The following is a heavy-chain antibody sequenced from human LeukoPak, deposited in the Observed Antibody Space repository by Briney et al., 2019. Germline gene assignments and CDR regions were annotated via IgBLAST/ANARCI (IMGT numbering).Heavy chain of an antibody. CDR3: ARDRHRQDYGSGGLDY. D-gene: IGHD4-17*01. CDR2: ISSSSSYI. V-gene: IGHV3-21*01. CDR1: GFTFSSYS. J-gene: IGHJ4*02. Sequence: GGSLRLSCAASGFTFSSYSMNWVRQAPGKGLEWVSSISSSSSYIYYANSVKGRFTISRDNAKNSLYLQMNSLRAEDTAVYYCARDRHRQDYGSGGLDYWGQGTLVTVSS.